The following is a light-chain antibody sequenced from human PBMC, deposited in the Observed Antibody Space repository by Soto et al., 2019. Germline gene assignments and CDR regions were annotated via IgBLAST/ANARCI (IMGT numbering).Light chain of an antibody. CDR3: QQYNHWPPIT. J-gene: IGKJ5*01. V-gene: IGKV3D-15*01. CDR2: AAS. CDR1: QSVTSN. Sequence: EIVLTQSPDTLAVSPLEVAPLSCWASQSVTSNLAWYQQKRGQAPRLLIYAASTRATGVPARFSGSGSGTEFTLTISSLQSEDFAVYYCQQYNHWPPITFGQGTRLEIK.